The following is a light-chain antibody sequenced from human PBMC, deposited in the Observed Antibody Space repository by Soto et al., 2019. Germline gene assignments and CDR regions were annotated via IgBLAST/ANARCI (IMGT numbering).Light chain of an antibody. J-gene: IGKJ1*01. CDR2: DAS. Sequence: DIQMTQSPSSLSASVGDRVTITCRASQGISNYLAWYQQKPGKAPNLLIYDASTLQEGVPSRFSGSGSGTEFTLTVTRLQPDDFATYFCQQYDKYSTFGHGTKVDVK. CDR1: QGISNY. CDR3: QQYDKYST. V-gene: IGKV1-27*01.